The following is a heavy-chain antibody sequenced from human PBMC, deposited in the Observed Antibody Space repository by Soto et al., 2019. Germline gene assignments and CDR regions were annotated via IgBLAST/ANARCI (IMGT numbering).Heavy chain of an antibody. CDR2: VSHDGRNT. CDR3: AKGGRQWLVTSDFNY. CDR1: GFTFSDYA. D-gene: IGHD6-19*01. J-gene: IGHJ4*02. Sequence: VQLVESGGGVVQPGRSLRLSCAASGFTFSDYAMHWVRQAPGKGLEWVAVVSHDGRNTHYADSVKGRFTISRDSSKNTFSWEMTSLRAEDTAVYYCAKGGRQWLVTSDFNYWGQGALVTVSS. V-gene: IGHV3-30*18.